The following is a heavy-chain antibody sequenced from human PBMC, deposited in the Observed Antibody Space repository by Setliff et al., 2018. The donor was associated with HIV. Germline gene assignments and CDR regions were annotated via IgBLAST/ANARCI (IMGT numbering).Heavy chain of an antibody. D-gene: IGHD3-10*01. CDR2: IHYTGST. CDR1: GGSVSSVNYY. V-gene: IGHV4-61*01. CDR3: VRSIHGGGSEPFDT. Sequence: SETLSLTCSVSGGSVSSVNYYWSWIRQPPGKGLEWIGYIHYTGSTTYNPSLKSRVTISVDTSKNQFFLSLTSVTAADTAVYYCVRSIHGGGSEPFDTWGQGILVTVSS. J-gene: IGHJ5*02.